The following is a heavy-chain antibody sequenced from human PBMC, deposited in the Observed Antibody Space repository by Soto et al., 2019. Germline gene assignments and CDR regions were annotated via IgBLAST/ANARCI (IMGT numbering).Heavy chain of an antibody. J-gene: IGHJ4*02. CDR2: IFQSGST. V-gene: IGHV4-4*02. CDR1: GGSISNSHW. D-gene: IGHD4-17*01. Sequence: QVQLQESGPGLVKPSETLSLTCTISGGSISNSHWWSWVRQPPGKGLEGFGEIFQSGSTNYNPSLKSRVTIFIDKPNNQYSQKLTSVTAADTAVYYCARTEYGNVYGGHPVGHWGRGTLVSVSS. CDR3: ARTEYGNVYGGHPVGH.